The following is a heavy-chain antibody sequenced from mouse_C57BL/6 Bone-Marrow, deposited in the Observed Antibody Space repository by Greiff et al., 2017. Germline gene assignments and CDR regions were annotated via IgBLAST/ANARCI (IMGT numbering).Heavy chain of an antibody. J-gene: IGHJ3*01. CDR2: INPSTGGT. CDR1: GYSFTGYY. D-gene: IGHD1-1*01. Sequence: EVQLQESGPELVKPGASVKISCKASGYSFTGYYMNWVKQSPEKSLEWIGEINPSTGGTTYNQKFKAKATLTVDKSSSTAYMQLKSLTSEDSAVYYCAREGNYYGSPWFAYWGQGTLVTVSA. V-gene: IGHV1-42*01. CDR3: AREGNYYGSPWFAY.